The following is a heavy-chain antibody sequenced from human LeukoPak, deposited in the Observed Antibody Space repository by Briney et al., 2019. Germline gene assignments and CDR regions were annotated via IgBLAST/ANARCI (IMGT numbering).Heavy chain of an antibody. CDR1: EYSFTTYW. V-gene: IGHV5-51*01. CDR2: IYPGDSDT. CDR3: ATHPGRDGYNPFDY. Sequence: ESLKISCKGSEYSFTTYWIGWVRQMPGKGLEWMGIIYPGDSDTRYGPSFQGQVTISADKSISTAYLQWSSLKASDTAMYYCATHPGRDGYNPFDYWGQGTLVTVSS. J-gene: IGHJ4*02. D-gene: IGHD5-24*01.